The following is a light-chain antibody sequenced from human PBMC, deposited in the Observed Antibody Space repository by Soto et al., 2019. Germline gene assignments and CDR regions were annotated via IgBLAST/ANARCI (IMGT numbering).Light chain of an antibody. CDR1: QGISNW. CDR3: KHANSFQIT. CDR2: AAS. J-gene: IGKJ5*01. V-gene: IGKV1-12*01. Sequence: EIQMTQSPSSVSASVGDRVTITCRASQGISNWLAWYQQKTGKAPKLLIYAASSLQSRVPSRFSGSGSGPDYTLTISRLTPEDFAAYYCKHANSFQITFGHVTRLEIK.